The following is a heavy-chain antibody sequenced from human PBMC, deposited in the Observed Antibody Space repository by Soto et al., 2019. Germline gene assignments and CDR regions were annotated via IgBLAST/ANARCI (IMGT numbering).Heavy chain of an antibody. J-gene: IGHJ6*02. Sequence: PGESLKISCKGSGYSFTSYWISWVRQMPGKGLEWMERIDPSDSYTNYSPSFQGHVTISADKSISTAYLQWSSLKASDTAMYYCARHGDDILTGYYNVFYYYYGMDVWGQGTTVTVS. CDR1: GYSFTSYW. D-gene: IGHD3-9*01. CDR2: IDPSDSYT. CDR3: ARHGDDILTGYYNVFYYYYGMDV. V-gene: IGHV5-10-1*01.